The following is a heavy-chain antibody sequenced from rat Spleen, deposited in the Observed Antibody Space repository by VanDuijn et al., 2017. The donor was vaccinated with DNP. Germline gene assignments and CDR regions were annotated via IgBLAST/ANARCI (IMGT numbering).Heavy chain of an antibody. CDR3: TKDGRAMDA. V-gene: IGHV5S10*01. Sequence: EVHLVESGGGLVQPGRSLKLSCAASGFTFSDYYMAWVRQAPKKGLEWVATIIFDGSRTYYRDSVEARFTISRDNARSTLYLQMESLRSEDTATYFCTKDGRAMDAWGQGTSVTVSS. J-gene: IGHJ4*01. CDR2: IIFDGSRT. D-gene: IGHD1-4*01. CDR1: GFTFSDYY.